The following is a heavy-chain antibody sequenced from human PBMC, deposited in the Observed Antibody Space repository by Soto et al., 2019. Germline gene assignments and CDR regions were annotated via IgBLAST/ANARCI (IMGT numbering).Heavy chain of an antibody. CDR3: ARGPTDYYDNSANYFLDY. Sequence: QVQLVQSGAEVKKPGASVKVSCKASGYTVITYGVSWVRQAPGQGLDWLGGISTYNGNTRYAERLQGRVTMTTDTTTNTAYMELRNLRSDDTAVYYCARGPTDYYDNSANYFLDYWGQGTLVTVSS. J-gene: IGHJ4*02. V-gene: IGHV1-18*01. CDR2: ISTYNGNT. D-gene: IGHD3-22*01. CDR1: GYTVITYG.